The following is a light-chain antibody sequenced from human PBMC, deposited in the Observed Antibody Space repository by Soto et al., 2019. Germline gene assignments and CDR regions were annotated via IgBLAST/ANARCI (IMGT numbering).Light chain of an antibody. CDR1: SGHSSYI. Sequence: QPVLTQSSSASAYLGSSVKLTCTLSSGHSSYIIAWHQQQPGKAPRYLMKLEGSGNYNKGSGVPDRFSGSSSGADRYLTIANLQFEDEADYYCETWDSNTRVFGGGTKLTVL. CDR2: LEGSGNY. V-gene: IGLV4-60*02. J-gene: IGLJ2*01. CDR3: ETWDSNTRV.